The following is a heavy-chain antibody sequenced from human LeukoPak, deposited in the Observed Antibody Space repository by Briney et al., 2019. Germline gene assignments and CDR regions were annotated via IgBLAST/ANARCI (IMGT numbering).Heavy chain of an antibody. CDR1: GYSISSGKY. CDR2: IYESGST. CDR3: ARGPGISGDHIYPDY. J-gene: IGHJ4*02. D-gene: IGHD2-21*01. V-gene: IGHV4-38-2*02. Sequence: SETLSLTCSVSGYSISSGKYWAWIRQSPGRGLEWIGSIYESGSTYYTPSLKSRVTMSVDTSKNQFSLSLTSVTAADTAVYFCARGPGISGDHIYPDYWGQGIQVTVSS.